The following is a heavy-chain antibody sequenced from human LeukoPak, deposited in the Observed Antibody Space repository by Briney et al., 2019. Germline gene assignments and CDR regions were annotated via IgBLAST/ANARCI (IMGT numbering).Heavy chain of an antibody. Sequence: PSETLSLTCTVYGGSITSSSYYWGWIRQPPGKGLEWIGSIYYSGSTYYNPSLKSRVTISVDTSKNQFSLKLSSVTAADTAVYYCARVVRLGYYDSSGYNFDYWGQGTLVTVSS. J-gene: IGHJ4*02. CDR1: GGSITSSSYY. D-gene: IGHD3-22*01. V-gene: IGHV4-39*07. CDR3: ARVVRLGYYDSSGYNFDY. CDR2: IYYSGST.